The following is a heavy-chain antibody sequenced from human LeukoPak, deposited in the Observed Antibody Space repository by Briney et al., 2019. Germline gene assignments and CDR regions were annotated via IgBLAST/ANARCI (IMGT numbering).Heavy chain of an antibody. CDR2: IYYSGST. CDR1: GGSISSSSYY. D-gene: IGHD6-13*01. V-gene: IGHV4-39*07. Sequence: PSETLSLTCTVSGGSISSSSYYWGWIRQPPGKGLEWIGSIYYSGSTYYNPSLKSRVTISVDTSKNQFSLKLSSVTAADTAVYYCARDVDEAAAGYFDYWGQGTLVTVSS. CDR3: ARDVDEAAAGYFDY. J-gene: IGHJ4*02.